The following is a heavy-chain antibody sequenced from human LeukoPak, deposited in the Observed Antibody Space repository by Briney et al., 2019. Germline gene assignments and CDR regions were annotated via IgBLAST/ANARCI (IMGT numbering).Heavy chain of an antibody. V-gene: IGHV4-39*01. Sequence: SETLSLTCTVSGGSISSSSYYWGWIRQPPGKGLEWIGSIYYSGSTYYNPSLKSRVTISVDTSKNQFSLKLSSVTAADTAVYYCARQLGYGDYPEYFQHCGQGTLVTVSS. CDR3: ARQLGYGDYPEYFQH. J-gene: IGHJ1*01. CDR2: IYYSGST. D-gene: IGHD4-17*01. CDR1: GGSISSSSYY.